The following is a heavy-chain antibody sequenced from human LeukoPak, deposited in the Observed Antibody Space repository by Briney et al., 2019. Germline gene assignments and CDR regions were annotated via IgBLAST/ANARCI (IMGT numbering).Heavy chain of an antibody. J-gene: IGHJ4*02. D-gene: IGHD4-23*01. CDR3: ATGADYGGNSISFFGY. CDR1: GGTFSSYA. V-gene: IGHV1-69*06. CDR2: IIPIFGTA. Sequence: ASVKVSCKASGGTFSSYAISWVRQAPGQGLEWMGGIIPIFGTANYAQKFQGRVTITADKSTSTAYMELSSLRSEDTAVYYCATGADYGGNSISFFGYWGQGTLVTVSS.